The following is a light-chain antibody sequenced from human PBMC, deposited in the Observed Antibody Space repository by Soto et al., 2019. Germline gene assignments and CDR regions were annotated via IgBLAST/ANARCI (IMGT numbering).Light chain of an antibody. CDR2: GVS. J-gene: IGKJ3*01. V-gene: IGKV3-20*01. CDR3: QQYGDSPPFT. Sequence: EIVLTQSPGTLSLSPGERATLSCRASQSVSNTYLAWYQHKPGQAPRLLIYGVSSRATGIPDRFSGSGSGTDFTLTINRLDPEDFAVYYCQQYGDSPPFTFGPGTKVDI. CDR1: QSVSNTY.